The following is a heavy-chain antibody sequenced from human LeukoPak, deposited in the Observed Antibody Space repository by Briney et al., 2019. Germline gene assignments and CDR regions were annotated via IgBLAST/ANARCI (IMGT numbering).Heavy chain of an antibody. V-gene: IGHV3-64*01. CDR1: GFTFSSYA. CDR3: ARDRVGRRPHWIRSMDV. D-gene: IGHD1-1*01. CDR2: ISSNGGGT. J-gene: IGHJ6*03. Sequence: GGSLRLSCAASGFTFSSYAMHWVRQAPGKGLEYVSAISSNGGGTYYANSVKGRFTISRDNSKNTLYLQMGSLRAEDMAVYYCARDRVGRRPHWIRSMDVWGKGTTVTVSS.